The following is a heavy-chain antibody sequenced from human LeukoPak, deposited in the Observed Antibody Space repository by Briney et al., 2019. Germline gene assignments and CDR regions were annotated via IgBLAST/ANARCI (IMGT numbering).Heavy chain of an antibody. J-gene: IGHJ4*02. Sequence: GGSLRLSCAASGFTVISNYMSWARRAPGKGLEWVSVIYSGGSTYYADSVKGRFTISRDNSKNTLYLQMNSLRVADTAVYYCAKSPGAYSARRYFESWGQGTLVTVSS. CDR1: GFTVISNY. D-gene: IGHD1-26*01. V-gene: IGHV3-53*01. CDR3: AKSPGAYSARRYFES. CDR2: IYSGGST.